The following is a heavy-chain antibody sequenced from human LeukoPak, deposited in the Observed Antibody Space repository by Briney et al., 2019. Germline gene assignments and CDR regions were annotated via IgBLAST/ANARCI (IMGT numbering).Heavy chain of an antibody. V-gene: IGHV3-30*03. Sequence: PGGSLRLSCAAAGFTFSSYAMNWVRQAPGKGLEWVAVISYDGSNKYYADSVKGRFTISRDNAKNTLYLQMNSLRAEDTAVYYCAREGLREYYYDSSGYYWFDPWGQGTLVTVSS. D-gene: IGHD3-22*01. J-gene: IGHJ5*02. CDR3: AREGLREYYYDSSGYYWFDP. CDR2: ISYDGSNK. CDR1: GFTFSSYA.